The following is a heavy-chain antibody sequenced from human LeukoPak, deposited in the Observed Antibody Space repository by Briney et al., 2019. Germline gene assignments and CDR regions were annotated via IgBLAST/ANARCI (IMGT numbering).Heavy chain of an antibody. J-gene: IGHJ4*02. Sequence: PSETLSLTCAVYGGSFSGYYWSWIRQPPGKGREWMGEINHSGSTYYNPSLKSRVTISVDTSKNQFSLKLSSVTAADTAVYYCARADVTSIAAAGLWGQGTLVTVSS. D-gene: IGHD6-13*01. CDR1: GGSFSGYY. CDR2: INHSGST. V-gene: IGHV4-34*01. CDR3: ARADVTSIAAAGL.